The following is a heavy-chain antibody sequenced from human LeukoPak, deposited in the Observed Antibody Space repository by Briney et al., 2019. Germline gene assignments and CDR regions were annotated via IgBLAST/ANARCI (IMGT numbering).Heavy chain of an antibody. CDR3: ARYARIAVAGTGHAFDI. Sequence: PSETLSLTCTVSGGSISSYYWSWIRQPPGKVLEWIGYIYYSGSTNYNPSLKSRVTISVDTSKNQFSLKLSSVTAADTAVYYCARYARIAVAGTGHAFDIWGQGTMVTVSS. CDR1: GGSISSYY. V-gene: IGHV4-59*01. D-gene: IGHD6-19*01. CDR2: IYYSGST. J-gene: IGHJ3*02.